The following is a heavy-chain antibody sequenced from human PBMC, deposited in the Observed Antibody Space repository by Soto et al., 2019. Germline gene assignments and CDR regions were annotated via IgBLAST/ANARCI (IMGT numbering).Heavy chain of an antibody. CDR2: VNPSGGHT. V-gene: IGHV1-46*01. CDR3: ARGGHVVVVQAALDY. CDR1: GDTFTDYY. D-gene: IGHD2-21*01. Sequence: QVQLVQSGAEVKKPGASVKASCKAYGDTFTDYYIHWVRQAPGQGLEWMGTVNPSGGHTTYAQHFLGRMTMTRDTSTSTLYMELTSLTSEDTAVYYCARGGHVVVVQAALDYWGQGTLVTVSS. J-gene: IGHJ4*02.